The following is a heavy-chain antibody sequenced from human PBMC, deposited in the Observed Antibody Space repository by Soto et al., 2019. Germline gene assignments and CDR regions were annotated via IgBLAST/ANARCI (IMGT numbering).Heavy chain of an antibody. CDR3: ARALFYSGSGNFNTLMFDP. J-gene: IGHJ5*02. CDR1: RGSIGAVGSS. CDR2: IYHRGTT. V-gene: IGHV4-30-2*01. Sequence: QLQLQQSGSGLVKPSQTLSLTCTVSRGSIGAVGSSWSWIRQPPGGGLEWIGYIYHRGTTLFNPSPKARFTMSLDWSSNQFSLTLTSMTAADPAVYSCARALFYSGSGNFNTLMFDPWGQGNQVTVSS. D-gene: IGHD3-10*01.